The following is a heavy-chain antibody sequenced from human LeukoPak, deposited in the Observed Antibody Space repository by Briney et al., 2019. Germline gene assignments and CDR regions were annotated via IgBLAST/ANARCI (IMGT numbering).Heavy chain of an antibody. CDR1: GYTFTSYG. CDR2: ISAYNGNT. J-gene: IGHJ5*02. Sequence: GASVNVSCKASGYTFTSYGISWVRQAPGQGLEWMGWISAYNGNTNYAQKLQGRVTMTTDTSTSTAYMELRSLRSDDTAVYYCARDRQYYYGSGSYYSPNQNWFDPWGQGTLVTVSS. D-gene: IGHD3-10*01. V-gene: IGHV1-18*01. CDR3: ARDRQYYYGSGSYYSPNQNWFDP.